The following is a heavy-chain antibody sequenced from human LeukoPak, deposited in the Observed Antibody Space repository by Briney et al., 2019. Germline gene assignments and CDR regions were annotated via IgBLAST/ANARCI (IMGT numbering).Heavy chain of an antibody. J-gene: IGHJ4*02. CDR1: GFTFSSFA. D-gene: IGHD2-8*01. Sequence: GGSLRLSCAASGFTFSSFAMHWVRQAPGKGLEWVAVISYDGSNKYYADSVKGRFTISRDNSKNTLYLQMNSLRAEDTAVYYCARIRNCTNGVCYLYYFDYWGQGTLVTVSS. V-gene: IGHV3-30*04. CDR3: ARIRNCTNGVCYLYYFDY. CDR2: ISYDGSNK.